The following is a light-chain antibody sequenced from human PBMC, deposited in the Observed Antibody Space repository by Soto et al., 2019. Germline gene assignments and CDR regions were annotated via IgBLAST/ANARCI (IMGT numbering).Light chain of an antibody. CDR1: SSDVGAYNY. V-gene: IGLV2-14*01. CDR3: CSYTDSSTEV. CDR2: EVS. J-gene: IGLJ3*02. Sequence: QSALTQPASVSGSPGQSITISCTGTSSDVGAYNYVSWYQQHPGKAPKLMIYEVSNRPSGVSNRFSGSKSGNTASLTISGLQAEDEADYYCCSYTDSSTEVFGGGTKLTVL.